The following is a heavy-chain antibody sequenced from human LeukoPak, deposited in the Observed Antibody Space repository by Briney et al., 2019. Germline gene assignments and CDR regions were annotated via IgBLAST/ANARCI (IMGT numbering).Heavy chain of an antibody. V-gene: IGHV3-64*01. CDR3: ARGDSGSYYGAFDI. J-gene: IGHJ3*02. Sequence: GGSLRLSCAASGFTFSSYAMHWVRQAPGKGLEYVSSISTNGGSTYYANSVKGRFTISGDNSKNTLYLQMGSLRAEDMATYYCARGDSGSYYGAFDIWGQGTMVTVSS. CDR1: GFTFSSYA. CDR2: ISTNGGST. D-gene: IGHD1-26*01.